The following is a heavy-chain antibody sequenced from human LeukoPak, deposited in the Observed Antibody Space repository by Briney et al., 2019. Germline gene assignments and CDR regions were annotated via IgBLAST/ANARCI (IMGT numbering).Heavy chain of an antibody. V-gene: IGHV1-8*03. J-gene: IGHJ5*02. CDR2: MNPNSGNT. CDR1: GYTFTSYD. Sequence: ASVKVSCKASGYTFTSYDINWVRQATGQGLERMGWMNPNSGNTGYAQKFQGRVTITRNTSISTAYMELSSLRSEDTAVYYCAKVFRSGWSHRGWFDPWGQGTLVTVSS. CDR3: AKVFRSGWSHRGWFDP. D-gene: IGHD6-19*01.